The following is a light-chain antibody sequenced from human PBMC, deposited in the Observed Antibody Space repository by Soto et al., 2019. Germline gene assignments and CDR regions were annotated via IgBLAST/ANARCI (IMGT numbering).Light chain of an antibody. J-gene: IGLJ1*01. CDR2: GNT. CDR1: SSNIGAGYN. CDR3: QSFDSTLSGGV. Sequence: QSALTQPPSVSGAPGQRVTISCTGSSSNIGAGYNVQWYQQLPGTAPKLLIYGNTNRPSGVPDRFSGSKSDTSASLAITGLQSEDEADYYCQSFDSTLSGGVFGTGTKVTVL. V-gene: IGLV1-40*01.